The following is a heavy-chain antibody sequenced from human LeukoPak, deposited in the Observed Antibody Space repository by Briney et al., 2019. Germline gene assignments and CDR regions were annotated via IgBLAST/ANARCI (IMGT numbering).Heavy chain of an antibody. Sequence: PGRSLRLSCAASGFIFSSYGMHWVRQAPGKGLGWVAVTWYDGSNKYYADSVKGRFTISRDNSKNTLYLQMNSLRAEGTAVYYCARGITARYYFDYWGQGTLVTVSS. V-gene: IGHV3-33*01. D-gene: IGHD1-14*01. CDR1: GFIFSSYG. CDR2: TWYDGSNK. CDR3: ARGITARYYFDY. J-gene: IGHJ4*02.